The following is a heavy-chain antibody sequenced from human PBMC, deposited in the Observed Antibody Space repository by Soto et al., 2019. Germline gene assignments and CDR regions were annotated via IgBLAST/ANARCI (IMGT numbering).Heavy chain of an antibody. CDR3: ARXDLWFGEIGYYYYGMDV. CDR2: ISSSSTI. Sequence: GGSLRLSCAASGFTFSGYSMNWVRQAPGKGLEWVSYISSSSTIYYADSVKGRFTISRDNAKNSLYLQMNSLRDEDTAVYYCARXDLWFGEIGYYYYGMDVWGQGTTVTVSS. V-gene: IGHV3-48*02. J-gene: IGHJ6*02. CDR1: GFTFSGYS. D-gene: IGHD3-10*01.